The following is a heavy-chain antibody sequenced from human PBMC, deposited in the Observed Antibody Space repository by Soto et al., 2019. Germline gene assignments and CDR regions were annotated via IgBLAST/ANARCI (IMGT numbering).Heavy chain of an antibody. CDR2: ISYDGSNK. J-gene: IGHJ6*02. CDR3: AKDLEYSSGWYARYYYYGMDV. CDR1: GFTFSSYG. Sequence: GGPLRLSCAASGFTFSSYGMHWVRQAPGKGLEWVAVISYDGSNKYYADSVKGRFTISRDNSKNTLYLQMNSLRAEDTAVYYCAKDLEYSSGWYARYYYYGMDVWGQGTTVTVSS. V-gene: IGHV3-30*18. D-gene: IGHD6-19*01.